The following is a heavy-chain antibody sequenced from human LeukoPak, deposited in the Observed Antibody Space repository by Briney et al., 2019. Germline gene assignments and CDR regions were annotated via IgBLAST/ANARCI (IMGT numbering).Heavy chain of an antibody. J-gene: IGHJ6*03. CDR3: ARHTYGYSFYYYMDV. D-gene: IGHD5-18*01. CDR1: GFTFSDYY. Sequence: PGGSLRLSCAASGFTFSDYYMSWIRQAPGKRLEWVSYISTSGSTIYYADSVKGRFTISRDNAKNSLYLQMNSLRAEDTAVYYCARHTYGYSFYYYMDVWGKGTTVTISS. V-gene: IGHV3-11*01. CDR2: ISTSGSTI.